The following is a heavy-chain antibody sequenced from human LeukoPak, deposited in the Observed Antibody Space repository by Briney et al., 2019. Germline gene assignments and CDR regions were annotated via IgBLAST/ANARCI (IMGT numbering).Heavy chain of an antibody. CDR3: ARDPRLGIAAAGPREGFDC. J-gene: IGHJ4*02. V-gene: IGHV1-2*02. CDR1: GYTFTGYF. CDR2: INPNSGGT. Sequence: GASVKVSCKASGYTFTGYFVHWVRQAPGQGLEWMGWINPNSGGTNYAQKFQGRVTMTRDTSISTAYMDVRRMRYDDTAVYYCARDPRLGIAAAGPREGFDCWGQGTLVTVSS. D-gene: IGHD6-13*01.